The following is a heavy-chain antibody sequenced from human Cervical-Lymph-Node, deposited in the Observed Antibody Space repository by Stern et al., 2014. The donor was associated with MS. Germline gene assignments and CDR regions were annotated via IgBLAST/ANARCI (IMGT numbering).Heavy chain of an antibody. D-gene: IGHD2-2*01. CDR3: AKDLGRGVVVVPLYGLDV. V-gene: IGHV3-23*04. CDR2: ISDSGVQS. Sequence: EVQLVESGGGLVQPGGSLRLSCAASGFTFSTFAFSWVRQAPGKGLEWVSSISDSGVQSYYAVSVKGRFTISRDNSKSMLYLEMQSLRAEDTAVYHCAKDLGRGVVVVPLYGLDVWGQGTTVTVSS. CDR1: GFTFSTFA. J-gene: IGHJ6*02.